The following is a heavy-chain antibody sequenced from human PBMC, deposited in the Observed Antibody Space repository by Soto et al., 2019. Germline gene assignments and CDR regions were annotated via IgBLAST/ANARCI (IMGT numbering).Heavy chain of an antibody. J-gene: IGHJ4*02. Sequence: QVQLQQWGAGLLKPSETLSLTCAVYGGSFSGYYWTWIRQPPGTGLEWIGEINHSGSTNYNPSLNSPVTISVDTSKNQFSLKLTSVTAADTAVYYCARDKITGHFDYWGQGTLVTVSS. CDR2: INHSGST. CDR3: ARDKITGHFDY. CDR1: GGSFSGYY. D-gene: IGHD2-8*02. V-gene: IGHV4-34*01.